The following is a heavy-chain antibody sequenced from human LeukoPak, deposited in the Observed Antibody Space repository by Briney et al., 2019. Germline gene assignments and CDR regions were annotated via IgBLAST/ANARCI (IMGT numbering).Heavy chain of an antibody. CDR2: ISGGATST. CDR1: GFSLSNYG. D-gene: IGHD4-23*01. Sequence: GGSLRLSCAASGFSLSNYGMTWVRQAPGKGLELVSAISGGATSTYYADSVKGRFTISRDNSKNTLYLEMNSLRADDTAVYYCAKDSPVATYWGQGTLVTVSS. CDR3: AKDSPVATY. J-gene: IGHJ4*02. V-gene: IGHV3-23*01.